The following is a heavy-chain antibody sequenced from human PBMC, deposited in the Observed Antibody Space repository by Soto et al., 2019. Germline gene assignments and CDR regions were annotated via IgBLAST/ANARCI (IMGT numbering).Heavy chain of an antibody. Sequence: GGSLRLSCAASGFTFSSYAMSWVRQAPGKGLEWVSAISGSGGSTYYADSVKGRFTISRDNSKNTLYLQMNSLRAEDTAVYYFAKVSEPYGSGSYFCDYWGQGTLVTVSS. CDR3: AKVSEPYGSGSYFCDY. CDR2: ISGSGGST. V-gene: IGHV3-23*01. J-gene: IGHJ4*02. CDR1: GFTFSSYA. D-gene: IGHD3-10*01.